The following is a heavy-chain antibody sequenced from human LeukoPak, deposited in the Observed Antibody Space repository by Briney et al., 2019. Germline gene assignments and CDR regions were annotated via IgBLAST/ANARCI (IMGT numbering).Heavy chain of an antibody. CDR3: ARAKDIVVVQAAPEIDY. Sequence: PGGSLRLSCAASGFTFSSYSMNWVRQAPGKGLEWVSYISSSSITIYYADSVKGRFTISRDNAKNTLYLQMNSLRAEDTAVYYCARAKDIVVVQAAPEIDYWGQGTLVTVSS. CDR1: GFTFSSYS. D-gene: IGHD2-2*01. V-gene: IGHV3-48*04. CDR2: ISSSSITI. J-gene: IGHJ4*02.